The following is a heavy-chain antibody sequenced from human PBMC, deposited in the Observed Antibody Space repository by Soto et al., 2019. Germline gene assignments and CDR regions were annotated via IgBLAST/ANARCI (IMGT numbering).Heavy chain of an antibody. D-gene: IGHD6-13*01. Sequence: SLRLSCAASGFTFSSYSMNWVRQAPGKGLEWVSSISSSSSYIYYADSVKGRFTISRDNAKNSLYLQMNSLRAEDTAVYYCAKGRIAAAGRFDPWGQGTLVTVSS. CDR1: GFTFSSYS. CDR3: AKGRIAAAGRFDP. J-gene: IGHJ5*02. CDR2: ISSSSSYI. V-gene: IGHV3-21*04.